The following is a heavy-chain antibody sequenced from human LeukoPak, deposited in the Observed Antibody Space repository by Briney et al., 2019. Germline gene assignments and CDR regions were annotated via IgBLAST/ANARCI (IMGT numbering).Heavy chain of an antibody. CDR2: INPSGGST. D-gene: IGHD6-6*01. V-gene: IGHV1-46*01. CDR3: ARDWSSSSSGGAFDI. J-gene: IGHJ3*02. Sequence: PWASVKVSCKASGYTFTGYYMHWVRQAPGQGLEWMGIINPSGGSTSYAQKFQGRVTMTRDMSTSTVYMELSSLRSEDTAVYYCARDWSSSSSGGAFDIWGQGTMVTVSS. CDR1: GYTFTGYY.